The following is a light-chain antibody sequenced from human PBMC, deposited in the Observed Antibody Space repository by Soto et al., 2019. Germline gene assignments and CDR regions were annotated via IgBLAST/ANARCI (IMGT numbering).Light chain of an antibody. CDR3: QQYVSWT. V-gene: IGKV3-20*01. Sequence: EIVLTQSPGTLSVSPGERATLSCRASQTIGSNHLAWYQQKPGQAPSLLIYGTSSRATDIPDRFSGSGSGKDFTLTITRLEPEEYAIYYWQQYVSWTFGQGNKVELK. J-gene: IGKJ1*01. CDR1: QTIGSNH. CDR2: GTS.